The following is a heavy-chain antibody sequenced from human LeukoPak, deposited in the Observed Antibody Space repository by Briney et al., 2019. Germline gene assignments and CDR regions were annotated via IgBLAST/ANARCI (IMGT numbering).Heavy chain of an antibody. CDR1: GFTVSSNY. V-gene: IGHV3-53*01. CDR2: IYSGGST. D-gene: IGHD1-26*01. CDR3: ARDKEGAGAKGYGMDV. J-gene: IGHJ6*02. Sequence: GGSLRLSCAASGFTVSSNYMSWVRQAPGKGLEWVSVIYSGGSTYYADSVKGRFTISRDKSKNTLYLQMNSLRAEDTAVYYCARDKEGAGAKGYGMDVWGQGTTVTVSS.